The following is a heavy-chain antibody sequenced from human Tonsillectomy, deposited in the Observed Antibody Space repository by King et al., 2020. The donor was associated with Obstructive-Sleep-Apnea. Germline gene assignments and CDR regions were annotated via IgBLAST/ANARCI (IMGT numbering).Heavy chain of an antibody. V-gene: IGHV1-8*01. CDR2: MNPNSGNT. CDR3: ARGGVVVAATNYYYGMDV. D-gene: IGHD2-15*01. CDR1: GYTFTSYD. Sequence: QLVQSGAEVKKPGASVKVSCKASGYTFTSYDINWVRQATGQGLEWMGWMNPNSGNTGYAQKFQGRVTMTRNTSISTAYMELSSLRSEETAVYYCARGGVVVAATNYYYGMDVWGQGTTVTVSS. J-gene: IGHJ6*02.